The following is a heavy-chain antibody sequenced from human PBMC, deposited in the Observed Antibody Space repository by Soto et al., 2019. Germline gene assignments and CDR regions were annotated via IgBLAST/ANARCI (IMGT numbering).Heavy chain of an antibody. CDR2: FIPVFTTA. V-gene: IGHV1-69*01. D-gene: IGHD4-17*01. CDR3: ARDGVDVSRTTVRHGALDI. J-gene: IGHJ3*02. Sequence: QVQLVQSGAEVKKPGYSVKVSCKASGGSFSTYGISWVQQAPGQGLEWMGGFIPVFTTAKYAQKFQGRVSITADESTYTAYMELSSLRSEDTAVYFCARDGVDVSRTTVRHGALDIWGQGTVVTVSS. CDR1: GGSFSTYG.